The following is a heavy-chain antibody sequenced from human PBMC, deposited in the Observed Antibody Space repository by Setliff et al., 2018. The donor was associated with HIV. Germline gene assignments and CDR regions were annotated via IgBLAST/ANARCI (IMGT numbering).Heavy chain of an antibody. J-gene: IGHJ4*02. CDR3: ARSPGVATITIFGVVIPDY. CDR2: IYYSGST. CDR1: GGSISSHY. D-gene: IGHD3-3*01. V-gene: IGHV4-59*08. Sequence: SETLSLTCTVSGGSISSHYWSWIRQPPGKGLEWIGYIYYSGSTNYNPSLKSRVTISVDTSKNQVSLKLSSVTAADTAVYYCARSPGVATITIFGVVIPDYWGQGTLVTVSS.